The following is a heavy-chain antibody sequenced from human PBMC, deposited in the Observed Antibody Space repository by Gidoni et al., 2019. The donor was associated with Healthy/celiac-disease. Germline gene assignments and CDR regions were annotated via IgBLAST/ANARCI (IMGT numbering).Heavy chain of an antibody. D-gene: IGHD6-6*01. CDR2: IYYSGST. Sequence: VQLQESGPGLVKPSETLSLTCTVSGGSISSYYWSWIRQPPGKGLEWIGYIYYSGSTNYNPSLKSRVIITVDTSKNQFSLKLSSVTAADTAVYYCARHGRYSSSSLAPFDYWGQGTLVTVSS. V-gene: IGHV4-59*08. J-gene: IGHJ4*02. CDR1: GGSISSYY. CDR3: ARHGRYSSSSLAPFDY.